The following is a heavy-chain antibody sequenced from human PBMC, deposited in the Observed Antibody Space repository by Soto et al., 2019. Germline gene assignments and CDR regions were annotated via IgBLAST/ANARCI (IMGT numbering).Heavy chain of an antibody. CDR2: SKNKAYSYTT. D-gene: IGHD2-15*01. J-gene: IGHJ4*02. CDR1: GFTLSDHY. CDR3: TGGGKPWGYFNC. Sequence: EVQLVNSGGGLVQPGGSLRLSCAASGFTLSDHYIDWVRQAPGKGLEWVGRSKNKAYSYTTEFAASVKGRFTISRDDSNNSLYLQMNSLKSEDTAVYYCTGGGKPWGYFNCWGQGTLVTVSS. V-gene: IGHV3-72*01.